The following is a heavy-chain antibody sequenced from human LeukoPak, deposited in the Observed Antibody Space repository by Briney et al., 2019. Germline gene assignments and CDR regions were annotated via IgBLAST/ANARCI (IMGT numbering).Heavy chain of an antibody. CDR1: GGSFSGYS. Sequence: SETLSLTCAVYGGSFSGYSWSWIRQPPGKGLEWIGEINHSGGTNFNPSLKSRVTISIDTSKNQFSLKVGSVTAPDTAVYYCARLGYTYGYMGEKYYYYYMDVWGXGTTVXVSS. CDR3: ARLGYTYGYMGEKYYYYYMDV. D-gene: IGHD5-18*01. J-gene: IGHJ6*03. V-gene: IGHV4-34*01. CDR2: INHSGGT.